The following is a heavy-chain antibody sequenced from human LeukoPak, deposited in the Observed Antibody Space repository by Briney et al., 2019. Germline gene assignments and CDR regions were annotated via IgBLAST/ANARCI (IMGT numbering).Heavy chain of an antibody. Sequence: SSETLSLTCAVYGGSFSGYYWSWIRQPPGKGLEWIGEINHSGSTNYNPSLKSRVTISVDTSKNQFSLKLSSVTAADTAVYYCARSPPYDAFDIWGQGTMVTVSS. CDR1: GGSFSGYY. CDR3: ARSPPYDAFDI. V-gene: IGHV4-34*01. CDR2: INHSGST. J-gene: IGHJ3*02.